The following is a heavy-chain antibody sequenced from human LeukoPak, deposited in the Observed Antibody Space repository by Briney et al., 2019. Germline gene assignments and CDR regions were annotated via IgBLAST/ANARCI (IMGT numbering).Heavy chain of an antibody. J-gene: IGHJ4*02. CDR3: ARMYNSGWYFFDY. D-gene: IGHD6-19*01. Sequence: PGGSLRLSCAASGFTLTDYWRSWVGQAPGKGLEGVANIKQHGSEPYYVDSVKGRFTISRDNAKNSLYLQMNSLRAEDTAVYYCARMYNSGWYFFDYWGQGTLVTVSS. V-gene: IGHV3-7*04. CDR2: IKQHGSEP. CDR1: GFTLTDYW.